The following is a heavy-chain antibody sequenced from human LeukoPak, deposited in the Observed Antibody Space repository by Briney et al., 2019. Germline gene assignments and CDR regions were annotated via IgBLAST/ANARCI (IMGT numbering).Heavy chain of an antibody. CDR3: ARGYDIDV. CDR1: GGSMSGYY. V-gene: IGHV4-59*01. CDR2: IYYTGTT. Sequence: SETLSLTCTVSGGSMSGYYWSWIRQPPGKALEWIGYIYYTGTTKYNPSLKSRATISLDASKNQFSLKLTSVTAADTALFFCARGYDIDVWGQGTTVTVSS. J-gene: IGHJ6*02.